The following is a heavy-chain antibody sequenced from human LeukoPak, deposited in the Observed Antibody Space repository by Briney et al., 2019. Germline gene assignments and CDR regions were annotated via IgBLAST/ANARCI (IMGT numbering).Heavy chain of an antibody. CDR1: GGSFSGYY. D-gene: IGHD3-16*01. V-gene: IGHV4-59*01. J-gene: IGHJ5*02. CDR3: ARGYMGGFDP. Sequence: SETLSLTCAVYGGSFSGYYWSWIRQSPGKGLEWIGYIYHRGNTKYNPSLQSRVTMSVDASKNQFSLKLRFVTAADTALYYCARGYMGGFDPWGQGTQVTVSS. CDR2: IYHRGNT.